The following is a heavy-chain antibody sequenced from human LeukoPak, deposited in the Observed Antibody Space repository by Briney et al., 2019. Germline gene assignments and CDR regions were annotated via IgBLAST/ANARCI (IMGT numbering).Heavy chain of an antibody. D-gene: IGHD2-21*02. CDR3: ARHMSVTYDAFDL. V-gene: IGHV4-59*08. CDR1: GGSTTGYF. J-gene: IGHJ3*01. CDR2: VFYSGGT. Sequence: SETLSLTCTISGGSTTGYFWSWIRQPPGKGLEWIGYVFYSGGTLYNPSLESRVTISVDTSKTHFSLELTPVTAADTAVYYCARHMSVTYDAFDLWGRGTMVTVSS.